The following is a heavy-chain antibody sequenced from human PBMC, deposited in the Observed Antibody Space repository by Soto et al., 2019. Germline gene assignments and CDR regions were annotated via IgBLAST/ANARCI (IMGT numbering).Heavy chain of an antibody. D-gene: IGHD3-3*01. V-gene: IGHV4-59*01. CDR1: GGSISSYD. CDR3: ARVSDYDFWSGYLSHFDY. Sequence: TSETLSLTCTVSGGSISSYDWSWIRQPPGKGLEWIGYIYYSGSTNYNPSLKSRVTISVDTSKNQFSLKLSSVTAADTAVYYCARVSDYDFWSGYLSHFDYWGQGTLVTVSS. J-gene: IGHJ4*02. CDR2: IYYSGST.